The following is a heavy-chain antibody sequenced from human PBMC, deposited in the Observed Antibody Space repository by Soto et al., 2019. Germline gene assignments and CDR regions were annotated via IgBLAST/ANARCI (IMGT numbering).Heavy chain of an antibody. CDR1: GYNFMRYG. D-gene: IGHD1-26*01. Sequence: QVQLVQSGAEVKKPGASVKVSCKASGYNFMRYGFTWVRQAPVQGLEWMGWNNVDNGETKYPQKIQGRVTMTTDTSTSAVDMERRSLTSDDTAVYYCAWWISGGYSDWFDPWGHGTLVSVSS. CDR3: AWWISGGYSDWFDP. CDR2: NNVDNGET. V-gene: IGHV1-18*04. J-gene: IGHJ5*02.